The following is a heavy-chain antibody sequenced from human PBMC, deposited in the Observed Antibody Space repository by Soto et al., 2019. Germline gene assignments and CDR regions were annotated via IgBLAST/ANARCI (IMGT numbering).Heavy chain of an antibody. CDR1: GGSISSYS. CDR2: MYYSGST. Sequence: SETLSLTCTGSGGSISSYSWSWIRQPPGKGLEWIGYMYYSGSTNYNPSLQSRITISVDTSKNQFSLKLTSVTAADTAVYYCALGDSFFDYWGQGTLVTVSS. V-gene: IGHV4-59*01. D-gene: IGHD2-21*02. CDR3: ALGDSFFDY. J-gene: IGHJ4*02.